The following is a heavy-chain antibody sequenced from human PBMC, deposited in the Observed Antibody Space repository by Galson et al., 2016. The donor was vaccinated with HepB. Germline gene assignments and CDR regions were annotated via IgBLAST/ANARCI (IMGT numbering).Heavy chain of an antibody. CDR2: ISGSGGAT. J-gene: IGHJ4*01. CDR1: GLTVSGDY. D-gene: IGHD5-24*01. V-gene: IGHV3-23*01. Sequence: SLRLSCAVSGLTVSGDYMSWVRQAPGKGLEWVSVISGSGGATYYADSVKGRFTISRDNSKNTLYLQMNSLRAEDTAIYYCAKEATYRGEGYNVDHWG. CDR3: AKEATYRGEGYNVDH.